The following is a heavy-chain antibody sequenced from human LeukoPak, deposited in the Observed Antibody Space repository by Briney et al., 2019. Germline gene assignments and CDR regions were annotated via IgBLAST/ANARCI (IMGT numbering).Heavy chain of an antibody. CDR2: ISYDGSNK. D-gene: IGHD6-13*01. J-gene: IGHJ6*03. CDR3: ARAHAYSSSWYGGSYYMDV. Sequence: GGSLRLSCAASGFTFSSYAMHWVRQAPGKGLEWVAVISYDGSNKYYADSVKGRFTISRDNSKNTLYLQMNSLRAEDTAVYYCARAHAYSSSWYGGSYYMDVWGKGTTVTVSS. CDR1: GFTFSSYA. V-gene: IGHV3-30*04.